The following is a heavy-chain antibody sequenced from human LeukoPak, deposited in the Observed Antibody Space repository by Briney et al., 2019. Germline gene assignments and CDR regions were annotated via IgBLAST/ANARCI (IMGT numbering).Heavy chain of an antibody. D-gene: IGHD6-19*01. J-gene: IGHJ4*02. CDR1: GVSISSYY. Sequence: KPSETLSLTCTVSGVSISSYYWSWIRQPPGKGLEWIGYIYYSGSTNYNPSLKSRVTISVDTSKNQFSLKLSSVTAADTAVYYCATMRTVAAAKWFDYWGQGTLVTVSS. V-gene: IGHV4-59*01. CDR2: IYYSGST. CDR3: ATMRTVAAAKWFDY.